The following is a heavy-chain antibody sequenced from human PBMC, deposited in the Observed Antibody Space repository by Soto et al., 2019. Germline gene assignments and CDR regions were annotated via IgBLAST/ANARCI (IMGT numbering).Heavy chain of an antibody. Sequence: PGGSVRLSCAASGFTFSSYGMNCVRQAPGKGLEWFSYISSSGSSRYCADSVKGRFTISRDNAKNSLYLQMNSLRAEDTAVYYCAREGYYYDSSCYDTTLGYYYGMAFWAQGTTVTLSS. J-gene: IGHJ6*01. CDR1: GFTFSSYG. D-gene: IGHD3-22*01. CDR3: AREGYYYDSSCYDTTLGYYYGMAF. V-gene: IGHV3-48*03. CDR2: ISSSGSSR.